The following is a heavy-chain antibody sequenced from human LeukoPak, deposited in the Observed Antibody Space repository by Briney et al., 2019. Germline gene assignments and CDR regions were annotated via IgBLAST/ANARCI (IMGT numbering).Heavy chain of an antibody. CDR1: GGSISSGSYY. CDR2: IYTSGST. Sequence: PSETLSLTCTVSGGSISSGSYYWSWIRQPAGKGLEWIERIYTSGSTNYNPSLKSRVTISVDTSKNQFSLKLSSVTAADTAVYYCARDYLGSPEVWGQGTLVTVSS. J-gene: IGHJ4*02. V-gene: IGHV4-61*02. CDR3: ARDYLGSPEV. D-gene: IGHD1-26*01.